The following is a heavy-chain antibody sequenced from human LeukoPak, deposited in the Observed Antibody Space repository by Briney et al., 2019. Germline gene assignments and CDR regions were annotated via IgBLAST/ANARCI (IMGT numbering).Heavy chain of an antibody. V-gene: IGHV3-9*01. CDR1: GFTFDDYA. J-gene: IGHJ4*02. D-gene: IGHD3-10*01. Sequence: GGSLRLSCAASGFTFDDYAMHWVRHAPGKGLEWVSGISWNSGSIGYADSVKGRFTISRDNAKNSLYLQMNSLRAEDTALYYCAKSDQDYYGSGSYSDYWGQGTLVTVSS. CDR3: AKSDQDYYGSGSYSDY. CDR2: ISWNSGSI.